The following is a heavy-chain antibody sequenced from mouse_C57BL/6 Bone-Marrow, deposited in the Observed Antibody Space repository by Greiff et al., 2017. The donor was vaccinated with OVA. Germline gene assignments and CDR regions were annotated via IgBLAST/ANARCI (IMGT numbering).Heavy chain of an antibody. CDR2: ISYSGST. CDR1: GYSITSDY. V-gene: IGHV3-8*01. CDR3: ARGLRRPHLDYAMDY. D-gene: IGHD2-2*01. Sequence: EVKLVESGPGLAKPSQTLSLTCSVTGYSITSDYWNWIRKFPGNKLEYMGYISYSGSTYYNPSLKSRISITRDTSKNQYYLQLNSVTTEDTATYYCARGLRRPHLDYAMDYWGQGTSVTVSS. J-gene: IGHJ4*01.